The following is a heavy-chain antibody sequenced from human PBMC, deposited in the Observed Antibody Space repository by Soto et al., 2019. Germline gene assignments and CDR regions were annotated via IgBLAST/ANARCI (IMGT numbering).Heavy chain of an antibody. V-gene: IGHV4-30-2*01. D-gene: IGHD3-22*01. CDR3: ARDERDYDSSGYYYWFDP. Sequence: SETLSLTCAVSGGSISSGGYSWSWIRQPPGKGLEWIGYIYHSGSTYYNPSLKSRVTISVDRSKNQFSLKLSSVTAADTAVYYCARDERDYDSSGYYYWFDPWGQGTLVTVSS. CDR1: GGSISSGGYS. CDR2: IYHSGST. J-gene: IGHJ5*02.